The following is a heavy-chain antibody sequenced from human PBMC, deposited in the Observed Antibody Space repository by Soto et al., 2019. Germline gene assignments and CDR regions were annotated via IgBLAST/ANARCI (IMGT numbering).Heavy chain of an antibody. D-gene: IGHD3-22*01. Sequence: QVQLVQSGAEVKKPGSSVKVSCKASGGTFSSYAISWVRQAPGQGLEWIGGIIPIFGTANYAQKFQGRVTITADKSASTAYMDLSSLRSEDTAVYYCAREVKAPYYYDSSGYYYGYWGQGTLVTVSS. V-gene: IGHV1-69*06. CDR1: GGTFSSYA. CDR3: AREVKAPYYYDSSGYYYGY. CDR2: IIPIFGTA. J-gene: IGHJ4*02.